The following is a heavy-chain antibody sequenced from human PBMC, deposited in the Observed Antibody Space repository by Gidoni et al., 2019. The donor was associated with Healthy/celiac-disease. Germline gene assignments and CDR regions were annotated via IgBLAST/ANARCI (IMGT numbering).Heavy chain of an antibody. V-gene: IGHV3-48*03. CDR1: CFPLITYE. J-gene: IGHJ6*02. CDR2: ISSSGSTI. Sequence: EVQLVDSGGGLVQPAGSPTLPCVASCFPLITYEMNWVRQAPGKGLEWVSYISSSGSTIYYADSVKGRFTISRDNAKNSLYLQMNSLRAEDTAVYYCARDRQQPGYYYYGMDVWGQGTTVTVSS. CDR3: ARDRQQPGYYYYGMDV. D-gene: IGHD6-13*01.